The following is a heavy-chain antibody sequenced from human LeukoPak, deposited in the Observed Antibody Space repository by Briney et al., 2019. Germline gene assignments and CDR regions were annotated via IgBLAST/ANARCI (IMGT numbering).Heavy chain of an antibody. V-gene: IGHV1-8*01. CDR3: ARGIAVAYGMDV. J-gene: IGHJ6*02. CDR2: MNPNSGKT. D-gene: IGHD6-19*01. Sequence: ASVKVSCKASGYTFTIYDINWVRQATGQGLEWMGWMNPNSGKTGYAQKFQGRVTMTRNTSISRAYMELSSLGSEDTAVYYCARGIAVAYGMDVWGQGTTVTVSS. CDR1: GYTFTIYD.